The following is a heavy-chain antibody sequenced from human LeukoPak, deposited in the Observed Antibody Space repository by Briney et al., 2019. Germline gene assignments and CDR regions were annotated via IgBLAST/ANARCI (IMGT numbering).Heavy chain of an antibody. CDR2: IIPIFGTA. CDR3: AREDTYYDILTGYLSPPHAFDI. V-gene: IGHV1-69*01. CDR1: GGTFSSYA. D-gene: IGHD3-9*01. J-gene: IGHJ3*02. Sequence: ASVKVSCKASGGTFSSYAISWVRQAPGQGLEWRGGIIPIFGTANYAQKFQGRVTITADESTSTAYMELSSLRSEDTAVYYCAREDTYYDILTGYLSPPHAFDIWGQGTMVTVSS.